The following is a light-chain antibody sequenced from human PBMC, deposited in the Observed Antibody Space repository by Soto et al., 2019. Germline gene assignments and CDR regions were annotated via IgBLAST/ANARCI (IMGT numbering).Light chain of an antibody. CDR3: QQYNNWPPLT. CDR2: GAS. CDR1: QSVSSN. Sequence: ETVMTQSPATLSVSPGERATLSCRASQSVSSNLAWYQQKPGQPPSLLIYGASTRATGIPARFSGNGSETEFTLTISSLQSEDFAVYSCQQYNNWPPLTFGGGTKVEIK. J-gene: IGKJ4*01. V-gene: IGKV3D-15*01.